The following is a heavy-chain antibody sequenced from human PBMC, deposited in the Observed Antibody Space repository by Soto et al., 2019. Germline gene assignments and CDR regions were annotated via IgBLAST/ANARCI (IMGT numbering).Heavy chain of an antibody. J-gene: IGHJ4*02. V-gene: IGHV4-61*08. CDR1: GGSISSGDYY. D-gene: IGHD1-26*01. CDR3: ALSEWELSPFDY. CDR2: IYYSGST. Sequence: PSETLSLTCTVSGGSISSGDYYWSWNRQHPGKGLEWIGYIYYSGSTNYNPSLKSRVTISVDTSKNQFSLKLSSVTAADTAVYYCALSEWELSPFDYWGQGTLVTVSS.